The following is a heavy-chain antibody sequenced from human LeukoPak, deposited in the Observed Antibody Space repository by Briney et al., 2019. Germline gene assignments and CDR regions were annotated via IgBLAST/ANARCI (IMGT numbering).Heavy chain of an antibody. J-gene: IGHJ6*01. V-gene: IGHV3-33*01. Sequence: GGSLRLSCAASGFTFSSYGMHWVRQAPGKGLEWVAVIWFDGSNKNYADSVKGRFTISRDNSKNTVYLQMNSLRAEDTAVYYCARSSKYYYGMDVWGQGTTVTVSS. CDR3: ARSSKYYYGMDV. CDR1: GFTFSSYG. CDR2: IWFDGSNK.